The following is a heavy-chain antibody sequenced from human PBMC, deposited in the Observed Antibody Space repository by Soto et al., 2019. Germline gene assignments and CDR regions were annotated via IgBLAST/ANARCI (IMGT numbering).Heavy chain of an antibody. V-gene: IGHV3-23*01. CDR2: ISGSGDRT. J-gene: IGHJ1*01. Sequence: EVQLLQSGGGLAQPGTSLSLSCAASEFTFNYYALPWVGQAPGKGLDWVSTISGSGDRTAYPSSVKGRFKVSRDNSKDTLYLQMDSLRADDTALYYCARESKWYGGQYFQDWGQGTLVTVSS. CDR1: EFTFNYYA. CDR3: ARESKWYGGQYFQD. D-gene: IGHD2-8*01.